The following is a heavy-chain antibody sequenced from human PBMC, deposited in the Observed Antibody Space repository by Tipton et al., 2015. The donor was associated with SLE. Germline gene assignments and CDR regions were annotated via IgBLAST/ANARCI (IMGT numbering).Heavy chain of an antibody. J-gene: IGHJ6*02. Sequence: TLSLTCTVSGGSISSGSYYWSWIRQPPGKGLEWIGEIIHSGSTNYNPSLKSRVTISVDTSKNQFSLKLSSVTAADTAVYYCARGRKVRRITIFGTDYGMDVWGQGTTVTVSS. CDR1: GGSISSGSYY. D-gene: IGHD3-3*01. V-gene: IGHV4-39*07. CDR2: IIHSGST. CDR3: ARGRKVRRITIFGTDYGMDV.